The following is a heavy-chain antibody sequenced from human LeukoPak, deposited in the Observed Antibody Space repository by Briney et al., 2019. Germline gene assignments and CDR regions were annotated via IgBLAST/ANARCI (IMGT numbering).Heavy chain of an antibody. D-gene: IGHD5-24*01. V-gene: IGHV4-39*02. CDR1: GGSISDSNYF. CDR3: AREGDEMATTQNPPSYWYFDL. J-gene: IGHJ2*01. CDR2: IYYSGSI. Sequence: SETLSLTCTVSGGSISDSNYFWGWIRQPPGKGLEWIGNIYYSGSISYNPSLKSRVTISVDTSKNQFSLKLSSVTAADTAVYYCAREGDEMATTQNPPSYWYFDLWGRGTLVTVSS.